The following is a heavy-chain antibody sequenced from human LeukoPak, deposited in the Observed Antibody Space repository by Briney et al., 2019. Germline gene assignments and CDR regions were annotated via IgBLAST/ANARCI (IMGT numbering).Heavy chain of an antibody. V-gene: IGHV3-15*01. CDR2: IKSKTDGGTT. Sequence: PGGSLRLSCAASGFTFGNAWMSWVRQAPGKGLEWVGRIKSKTDGGTTDYAAPVKGRFTISRDDSKNTLYLQMNSLKTEDTAVYYCTTPGGGPAVAVLLDGMDVWGKGTTVTVSS. CDR3: TTPGGGPAVAVLLDGMDV. J-gene: IGHJ6*04. D-gene: IGHD6-19*01. CDR1: GFTFGNAW.